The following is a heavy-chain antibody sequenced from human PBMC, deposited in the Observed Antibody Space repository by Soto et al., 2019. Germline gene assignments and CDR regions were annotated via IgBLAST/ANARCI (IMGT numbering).Heavy chain of an antibody. D-gene: IGHD3-10*01. CDR3: ARARDGGGYFDS. CDR2: VYTTGRT. V-gene: IGHV4-4*08. Sequence: SETLSLTCTISGGSISNYFWSWLRQPPGKGLEWIGYVYTTGRTNYNPSLKSRVTISLDTPKTQFSLTLTSVTALDTAVYYCARARDGGGYFDSWGQGALVTVSS. CDR1: GGSISNYF. J-gene: IGHJ4*02.